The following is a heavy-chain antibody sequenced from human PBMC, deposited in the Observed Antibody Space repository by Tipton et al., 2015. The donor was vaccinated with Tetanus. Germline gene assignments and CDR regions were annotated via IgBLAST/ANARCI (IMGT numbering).Heavy chain of an antibody. D-gene: IGHD2-15*01. CDR3: ATEPLGYCSGGNCFVFGF. CDR1: GFTFSTYG. CDR2: ISHDGINI. J-gene: IGHJ4*02. Sequence: SLRLSCAASGFTFSTYGIHWVRQAPGKGLEWVALISHDGINIHYGDSVKGRFTISRDNSKNTLYLQMNSLRSEDTAVYYCATEPLGYCSGGNCFVFGFWGQGTLVTVSS. V-gene: IGHV3-30*03.